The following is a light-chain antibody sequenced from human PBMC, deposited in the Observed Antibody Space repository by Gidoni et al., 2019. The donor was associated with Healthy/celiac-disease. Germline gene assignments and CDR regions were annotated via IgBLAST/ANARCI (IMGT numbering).Light chain of an antibody. Sequence: DIAMTQSLLSLPVTSGEPASISCRSSQSLLHSTGYNYLDWYLQKPGQSPQLLIYLGSNRASGVPDRFSGSGSGTDFTLKISRVEADDGWVYYCMQALQTPRFTFGQGTKLEIK. CDR2: LGS. V-gene: IGKV2-28*01. J-gene: IGKJ2*01. CDR1: QSLLHSTGYNY. CDR3: MQALQTPRFT.